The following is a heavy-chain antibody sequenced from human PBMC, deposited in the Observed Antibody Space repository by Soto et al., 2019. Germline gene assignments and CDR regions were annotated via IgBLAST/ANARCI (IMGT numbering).Heavy chain of an antibody. D-gene: IGHD3-16*01. V-gene: IGHV3-23*01. J-gene: IGHJ6*03. CDR1: GFTFGTYA. CDR3: AKFRGPSYSYYYMDV. CDR2: ISGSGRTT. Sequence: EVQLLESGGGLVQPGGSLRLSCAAAGFTFGTYAMKWLRHAPGRGLECVSFISGSGRTTYYADSVKGRFTVSRDNSKNTMYLQMNSLRAEDTALYYCAKFRGPSYSYYYMDVWGKGTTVTVSS.